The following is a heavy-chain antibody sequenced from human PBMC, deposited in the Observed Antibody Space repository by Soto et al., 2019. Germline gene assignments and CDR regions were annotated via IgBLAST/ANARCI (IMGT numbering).Heavy chain of an antibody. D-gene: IGHD6-19*01. CDR3: AGRIAVDGTNYDGMDV. Sequence: EVQLVESGGGLVQPGGSLRLSCAAAGFTFSTYTMPWVRQAPGKGLEYVSGISTNGGSTYYTTSVKGRFTISRDNYKNPLYLQMDSLGVEDMAVYYCAGRIAVDGTNYDGMDVWGQGTTVTVSS. J-gene: IGHJ6*02. V-gene: IGHV3-64*01. CDR1: GFTFSTYT. CDR2: ISTNGGST.